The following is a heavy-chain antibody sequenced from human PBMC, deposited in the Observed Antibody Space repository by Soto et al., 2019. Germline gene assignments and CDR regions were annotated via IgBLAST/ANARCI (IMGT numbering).Heavy chain of an antibody. J-gene: IGHJ4*02. D-gene: IGHD6-13*01. CDR1: GFSLSTSGMC. V-gene: IGHV2-70*01. CDR2: IDWDDDK. CDR3: ARIQGPYRSSSPFDY. Sequence: GSGPTLVNPTQTLTLTCTFSGFSLSTSGMCVSWIRQPPGKALEWLALIDWDDDKYYSTSLKTRLTISKDTSKNQVVLTMTNMDPVDTATYYCARIQGPYRSSSPFDYWGQGTLVTGSS.